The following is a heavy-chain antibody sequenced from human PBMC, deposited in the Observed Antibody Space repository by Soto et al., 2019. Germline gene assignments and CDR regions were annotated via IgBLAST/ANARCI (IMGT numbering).Heavy chain of an antibody. CDR1: GYTFTSYD. V-gene: IGHV1-8*01. D-gene: IGHD3-10*01. Sequence: QVQLVQSGAEVKKPGASVKVSCKASGYTFTSYDINWVRQATGQGLEWMGWMNPNSGNTGYAQKFQGRVTMTRNTSISTAYMELSSLRSEDTAVHYCARDRITMVRGAYYYYGMDVWGQGTTVTVSS. CDR3: ARDRITMVRGAYYYYGMDV. J-gene: IGHJ6*02. CDR2: MNPNSGNT.